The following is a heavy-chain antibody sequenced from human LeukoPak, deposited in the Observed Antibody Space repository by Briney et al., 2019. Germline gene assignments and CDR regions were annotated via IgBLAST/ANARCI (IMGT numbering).Heavy chain of an antibody. CDR3: ARAPMVRGTIDY. CDR1: GGSFSGYY. V-gene: IGHV4-34*01. Sequence: SETLSLTCAVYGGSFSGYYWSWIRQPPGKGLEWIGEINHSGSTNYNPSLKSRVTISVDTSKNQCSLKLSSVTAADTAVYYCARAPMVRGTIDYWGQGTLVTVSS. CDR2: INHSGST. J-gene: IGHJ4*02. D-gene: IGHD3-10*01.